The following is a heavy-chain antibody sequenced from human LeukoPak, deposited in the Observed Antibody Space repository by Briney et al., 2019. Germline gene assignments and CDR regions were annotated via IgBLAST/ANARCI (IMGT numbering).Heavy chain of an antibody. CDR2: IVVGSGNT. CDR3: AADLNYYDSSGSGDY. V-gene: IGHV1-58*02. CDR1: GFRFTSSA. D-gene: IGHD3-22*01. J-gene: IGHJ4*02. Sequence: TSVKVSCKASGFRFTSSAMQWVRQARGQRLEWIGWIVVGSGNTNYAQKFQERVTITRDMSTSTAYMELTSLRSEDTAVYYCAADLNYYDSSGSGDYWGQGTLVTVSS.